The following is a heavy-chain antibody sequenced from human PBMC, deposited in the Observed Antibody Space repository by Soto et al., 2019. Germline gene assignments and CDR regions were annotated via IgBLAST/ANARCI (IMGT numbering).Heavy chain of an antibody. CDR2: ISYDGNRE. D-gene: IGHD1-26*01. V-gene: IGHV3-30*09. CDR1: GFTFGAYT. J-gene: IGHJ3*02. CDR3: ARDGYSGRSDGFDI. Sequence: QMLLVESGGGVVQPGGSLRLSCAASGFTFGAYTMHWVRQAPGKGLEWVTDISYDGNRERYTDPVKGRFAVSRDNPKSTVYLQMNSLRPEDTAVYYCARDGYSGRSDGFDIWGQGTMVTVSS.